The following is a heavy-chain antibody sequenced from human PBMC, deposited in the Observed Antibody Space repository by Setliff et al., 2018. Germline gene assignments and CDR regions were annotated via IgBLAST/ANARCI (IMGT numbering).Heavy chain of an antibody. D-gene: IGHD1-1*01. CDR1: GFTFSSYE. CDR2: ISSSGSTI. V-gene: IGHV3-48*03. J-gene: IGHJ3*02. Sequence: PGASLKLSCAASGFTFSSYEMNWVRQAPGKGLEWVSYISSSGSTIYYADSVKGRFTISRDNAKNSLYLQMNSLRAEDTAVYYCAREGNWNDGVDAFDIWGKGTMVTVSS. CDR3: AREGNWNDGVDAFDI.